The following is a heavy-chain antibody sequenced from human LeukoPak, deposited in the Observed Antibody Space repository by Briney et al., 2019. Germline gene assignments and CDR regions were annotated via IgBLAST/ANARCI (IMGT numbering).Heavy chain of an antibody. J-gene: IGHJ1*01. CDR1: GGSISTHY. D-gene: IGHD3-22*01. V-gene: IGHV4-59*08. CDR3: ASPRGDDSGGYYTWYFHH. CDR2: VFYSGST. Sequence: SETLSLTCTISGGSISTHYWSWVRQSPGKGPEWIGNVFYSGSTNYNPSLKSRVIISVDMSKSQFSLKLSSVTAADTAVYFCASPRGDDSGGYYTWYFHHWGQGILVTVSS.